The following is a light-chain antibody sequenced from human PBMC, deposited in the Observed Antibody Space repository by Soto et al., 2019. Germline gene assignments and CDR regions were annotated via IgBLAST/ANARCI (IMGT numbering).Light chain of an antibody. Sequence: DIQMTQSPSTLSASVGDRVTITCRASHIMSSWLAWYQQKPGKAPKLLIYKASSLESGVPSRFSGSGSGTEFTLTISSLQPDDFATYYCQQYNSYPWTFGQGTKVDIK. V-gene: IGKV1-5*03. CDR1: HIMSSW. CDR3: QQYNSYPWT. J-gene: IGKJ1*01. CDR2: KAS.